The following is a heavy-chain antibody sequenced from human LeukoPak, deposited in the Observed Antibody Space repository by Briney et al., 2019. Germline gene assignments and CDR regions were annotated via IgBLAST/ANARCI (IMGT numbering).Heavy chain of an antibody. CDR3: AGARRLGKAHFDY. J-gene: IGHJ4*02. D-gene: IGHD1-26*01. CDR1: GGTFSSYA. Sequence: SVKVSCKASGGTFSSYAISWVRQAPGQGLEWMGRIIPILGIANYAQKFQGRVTITADKSTSTAYMELSSLRFEDTAVYYCAGARRLGKAHFDYWGQGTLVTVSS. CDR2: IIPILGIA. V-gene: IGHV1-69*04.